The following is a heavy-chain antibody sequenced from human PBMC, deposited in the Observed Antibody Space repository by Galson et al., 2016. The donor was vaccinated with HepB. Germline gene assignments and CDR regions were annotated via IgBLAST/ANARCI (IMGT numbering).Heavy chain of an antibody. CDR3: ARVGDLFHFDD. CDR2: IYPGDSDT. CDR1: GYKFTSYW. D-gene: IGHD3-10*01. J-gene: IGHJ4*02. Sequence: QSGAEVKKPGESLKISCEGSGYKFTSYWIGWVRQMPGKGLEWMGIIYPGDSDTKYSPSFRGQVTFSVDKSISTAYMQWHSLRASDSAIYYCARVGDLFHFDDWGQGTLVIVSS. V-gene: IGHV5-51*01.